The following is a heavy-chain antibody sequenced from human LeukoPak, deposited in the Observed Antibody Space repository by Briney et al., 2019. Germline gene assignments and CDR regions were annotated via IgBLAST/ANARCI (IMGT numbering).Heavy chain of an antibody. V-gene: IGHV4-59*01. CDR3: ARAAIVDIVATIFDY. J-gene: IGHJ4*02. CDR2: IYYGGST. D-gene: IGHD5-12*01. Sequence: SETLSLTCTVSGGSISSYYWSWIRQPPGKGLEWIGYIYYGGSTNYNPSLKSRVTISVDTSKNQFSLKLSSVTAADTAVYYCARAAIVDIVATIFDYWGQGTLVTVSS. CDR1: GGSISSYY.